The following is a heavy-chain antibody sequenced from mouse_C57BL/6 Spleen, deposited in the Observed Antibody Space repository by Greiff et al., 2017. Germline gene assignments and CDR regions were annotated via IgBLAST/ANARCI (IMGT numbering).Heavy chain of an antibody. CDR2: ISDGGSYT. J-gene: IGHJ1*03. CDR3: ARDQVGQGYFDV. Sequence: EVKVVESGGGLVKPGGSLKLSCAASGFTFSSYAMSWVRQTPEKRLEWVATISDGGSYTYYPDNVKGRFTISRDNAKNNLYLQMSHLKSEDTAMYYCARDQVGQGYFDVWGTGTTVTVSS. V-gene: IGHV5-4*01. D-gene: IGHD3-3*01. CDR1: GFTFSSYA.